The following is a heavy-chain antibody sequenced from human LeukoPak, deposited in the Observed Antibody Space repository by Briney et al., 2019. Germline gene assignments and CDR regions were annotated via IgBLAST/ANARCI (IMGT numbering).Heavy chain of an antibody. J-gene: IGHJ4*02. V-gene: IGHV3-74*01. CDR3: ARDNNWNGVD. CDR2: INSDGSST. Sequence: GGSLRLSCAASGFTFSSYSMNWVRQAPGKRLVWVSRINSDGSSTSYADSVKGRFTISRDNAKNTLYLQMNSLRAEDTAVYYCARDNNWNGVDWGQGTLVTVSS. CDR1: GFTFSSYS. D-gene: IGHD1-20*01.